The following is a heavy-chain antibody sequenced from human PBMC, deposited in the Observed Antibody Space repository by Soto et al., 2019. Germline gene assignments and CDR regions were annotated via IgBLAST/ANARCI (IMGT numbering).Heavy chain of an antibody. Sequence: QVQLVESGGGVVQPGRSLRLSCAASGFTFSSYAMHWVRQAPGKGLEWVAFISYDESNKYYADSVKGRFTISRDNSKITLYLQMNSLRAEDTAVYYCARVRGSSWYEGAFDIWGQGTMVTVSS. D-gene: IGHD6-13*01. CDR3: ARVRGSSWYEGAFDI. J-gene: IGHJ3*02. CDR2: ISYDESNK. V-gene: IGHV3-30-3*01. CDR1: GFTFSSYA.